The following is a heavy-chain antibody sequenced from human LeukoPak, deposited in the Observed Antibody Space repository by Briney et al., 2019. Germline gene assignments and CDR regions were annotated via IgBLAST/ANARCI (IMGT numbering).Heavy chain of an antibody. CDR3: AKDRGYCSGGICYGFFDY. J-gene: IGHJ4*02. CDR1: GFTFSSYS. CDR2: TSYDGSEK. V-gene: IGHV3-30*18. Sequence: GGSLRLSCSASGFTFSSYSMHWVRQAPGKGLEWVAVTSYDGSEKYYADSVKGRFTISRDNSKNTLYLQMNSLRAEDTAVYYCAKDRGYCSGGICYGFFDYWGQGTLVTVSS. D-gene: IGHD2-15*01.